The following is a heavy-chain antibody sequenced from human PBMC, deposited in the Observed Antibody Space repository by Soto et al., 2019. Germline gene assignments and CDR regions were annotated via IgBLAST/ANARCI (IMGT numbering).Heavy chain of an antibody. CDR3: ARVAVGYYYMDV. Sequence: EVQLVESGGGLVQPGGSLRLSCAASGFTFSNYWMHWVRQAPGKGLVWVSRINSDGSRTTYADSVKGRFTISRANAKDPLYLQMNSLRVEDTAVYFCARVAVGYYYMDVWAKGDTVTVS. V-gene: IGHV3-74*01. J-gene: IGHJ6*03. CDR2: INSDGSRT. CDR1: GFTFSNYW.